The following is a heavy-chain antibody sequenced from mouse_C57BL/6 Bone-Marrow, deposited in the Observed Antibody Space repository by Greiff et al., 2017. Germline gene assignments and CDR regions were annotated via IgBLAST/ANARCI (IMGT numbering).Heavy chain of an antibody. J-gene: IGHJ4*01. Sequence: VHVKQSGAELVRPGASVKLSCTASGFNIKDDYMHWVKQRPEQGLEWIGWIDPENGDTEYASKFQGKGTITADTSSNTAYLQLSSLTSADTAVYYCTRLSITRAMDYWGQGTSVTVSS. CDR2: IDPENGDT. CDR1: GFNIKDDY. V-gene: IGHV14-4*01. CDR3: TRLSITRAMDY. D-gene: IGHD2-10*02.